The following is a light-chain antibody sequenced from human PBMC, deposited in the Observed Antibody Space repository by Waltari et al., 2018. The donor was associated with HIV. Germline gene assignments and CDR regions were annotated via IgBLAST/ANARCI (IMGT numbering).Light chain of an antibody. J-gene: IGKJ1*01. CDR1: QSLLHRDGNTY. Sequence: EIVMTQTPLSSPVSLGQPASFSCRSSQSLLHRDGNTYLGWLHQRPGQSPRLLIYKISNRLSGVPDRFSGSGSGTDFTLNISRVQAEDVGVYYCVQDKEIALTFGPGTKVEIK. CDR3: VQDKEIALT. CDR2: KIS. V-gene: IGKV2-24*01.